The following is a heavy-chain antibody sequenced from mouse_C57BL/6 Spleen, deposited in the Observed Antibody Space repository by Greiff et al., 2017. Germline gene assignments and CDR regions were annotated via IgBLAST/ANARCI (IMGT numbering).Heavy chain of an antibody. CDR3: ARWLLRDYAMDY. J-gene: IGHJ4*01. D-gene: IGHD2-3*01. CDR1: GYTFTSYW. Sequence: VQLQQPGAEPVRPGSSVKLSCKASGYTFTSYWMHWVKQRPIQGLEWIGNIDPSDSETHYNQKFKDKATLTVDKSSSTAYMQLSSLTSEDSAVYYCARWLLRDYAMDYWGQGTSVTVSS. V-gene: IGHV1-52*01. CDR2: IDPSDSET.